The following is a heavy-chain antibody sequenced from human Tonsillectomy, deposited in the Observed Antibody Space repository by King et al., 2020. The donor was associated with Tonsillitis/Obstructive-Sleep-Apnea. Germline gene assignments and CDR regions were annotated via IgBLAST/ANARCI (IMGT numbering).Heavy chain of an antibody. Sequence: EQLVQSGAEVKKPGASVKVSCKASGYTFTGYYMHWVRQASGQGLEWMGWINPNSGDTNYAQKFQGWVTMTRDTSISTAYMELSRLRSDDTAVYYCARGYCSSTSCQGGGWFDPWGQGTLVTVSS. CDR3: ARGYCSSTSCQGGGWFDP. CDR1: GYTFTGYY. CDR2: INPNSGDT. J-gene: IGHJ5*02. D-gene: IGHD2-2*01. V-gene: IGHV1-2*04.